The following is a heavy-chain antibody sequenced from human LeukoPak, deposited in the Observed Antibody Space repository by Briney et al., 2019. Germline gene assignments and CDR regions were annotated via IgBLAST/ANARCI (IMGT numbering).Heavy chain of an antibody. D-gene: IGHD2/OR15-2a*01. V-gene: IGHV3-30*18. CDR2: ISYDGSNK. CDR1: GFTFSSYD. Sequence: GGSLRLACAASGFTFSSYDMHWVRQAPGKGLEWVAVISYDGSNKYYADSVKGRFTISRDNSKNTLYLQMNSLRAEDTAVYYCAKGAFYGLNALDIWGQGTMVTVSS. CDR3: AKGAFYGLNALDI. J-gene: IGHJ3*02.